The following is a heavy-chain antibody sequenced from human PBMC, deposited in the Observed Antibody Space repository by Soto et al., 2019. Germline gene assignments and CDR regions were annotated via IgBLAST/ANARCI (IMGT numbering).Heavy chain of an antibody. CDR1: GFTFSSYG. V-gene: IGHV3-30*18. J-gene: IGHJ4*02. Sequence: HPGGSLRLSCAAAGFTFSSYGMHWVRQAPGKGLEWVAVISYDGSNKYYADSVKGRFTISRDNSKNTLYLQMNSLRAEDTAVYYCAKLLAAAGTHHNFDYWGQGTLVTVSS. CDR2: ISYDGSNK. CDR3: AKLLAAAGTHHNFDY. D-gene: IGHD6-13*01.